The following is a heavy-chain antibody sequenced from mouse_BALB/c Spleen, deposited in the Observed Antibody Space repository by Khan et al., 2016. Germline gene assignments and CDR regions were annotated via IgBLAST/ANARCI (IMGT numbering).Heavy chain of an antibody. V-gene: IGHV4-1*02. Sequence: EVELVESGGGLVQPGGSLKLSCAASGFDFRRYWMSWVRQAPGKGLEWMGEINPDSRTINYTPSLKDKFTISRDNAKNTLYLQMSKVRSEDTALYYGARAGYYGYLAYWGQGTLVSVSA. CDR3: ARAGYYGYLAY. D-gene: IGHD1-1*01. CDR2: INPDSRTI. CDR1: GFDFRRYW. J-gene: IGHJ3*01.